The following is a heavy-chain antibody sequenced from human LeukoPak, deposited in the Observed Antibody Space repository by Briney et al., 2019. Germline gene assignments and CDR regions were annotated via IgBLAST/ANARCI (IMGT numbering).Heavy chain of an antibody. CDR1: GFTFSSYG. J-gene: IGHJ4*02. V-gene: IGHV3-30*03. CDR2: ISYDGSNK. D-gene: IGHD3-9*01. Sequence: PGGSLRLSCAASGFTFSSYGMHWVRQAPGKGLEWVAVISYDGSNKYYADSVKGRFTISRDNSKNTLYLQMNSLRAEDTAVYYCASYYDILTGHNFDYWGQGTLVTVSS. CDR3: ASYYDILTGHNFDY.